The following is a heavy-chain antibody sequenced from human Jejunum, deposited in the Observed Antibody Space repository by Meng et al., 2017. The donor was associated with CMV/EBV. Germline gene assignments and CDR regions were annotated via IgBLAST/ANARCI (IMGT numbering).Heavy chain of an antibody. CDR3: VHRKDYSGNWNGGSVDF. V-gene: IGHV2-5*02. D-gene: IGHD1-1*01. J-gene: IGHJ4*02. Sequence: SLTSSPVGVGWIRQPTGKALEWRAFIYWDDDKRYSPSLKSRLTITKDAPKNQVVLTMTNMGPADTATYHCVHRKDYSGNWNGGSVDFWGQGALVTVSS. CDR2: IYWDDDK. CDR1: SLTSSPVG.